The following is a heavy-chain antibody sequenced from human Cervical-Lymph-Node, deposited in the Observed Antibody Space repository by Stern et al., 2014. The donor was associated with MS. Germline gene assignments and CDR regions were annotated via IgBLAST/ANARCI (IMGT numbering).Heavy chain of an antibody. Sequence: QLVESGPEVKKPGTSVKVSCKASGFTFNNSAVQWVRQARGQRLEWIGWIVVGRGNTEYAQKLQARVTITSDMSTGTAYMDLYSLTSEDTAVYFCAADSPPGDYGAFDVWGQGTRVTVSS. CDR1: GFTFNNSA. CDR2: IVVGRGNT. V-gene: IGHV1-58*01. J-gene: IGHJ3*01. CDR3: AADSPPGDYGAFDV. D-gene: IGHD4-17*01.